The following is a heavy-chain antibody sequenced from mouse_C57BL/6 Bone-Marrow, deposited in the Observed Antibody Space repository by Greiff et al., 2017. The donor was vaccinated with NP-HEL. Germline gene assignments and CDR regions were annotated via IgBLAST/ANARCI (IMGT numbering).Heavy chain of an antibody. V-gene: IGHV1-69*01. CDR1: GYTFTSYW. J-gene: IGHJ2*01. CDR2: IDPSDSYT. CDR3: ARSRYYYFDY. D-gene: IGHD1-1*01. Sequence: QVQLQQPGAELVMPGASVKLSCKASGYTFTSYWMHWVKQRPGQGLEWIGGIDPSDSYTNYNQKFKGKSTLTVDKSSSTAYMQISSLTSEDSAVYYCARSRYYYFDYWGQGTTLTVSS.